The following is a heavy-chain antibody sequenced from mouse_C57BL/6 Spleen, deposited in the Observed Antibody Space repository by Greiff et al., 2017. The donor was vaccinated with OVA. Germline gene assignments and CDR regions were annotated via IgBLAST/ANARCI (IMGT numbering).Heavy chain of an antibody. J-gene: IGHJ4*01. CDR1: GYTFTDHT. CDR3: ASPYYKDAMDY. Sequence: QVQLQQSDAELVKPGASVKISCKVSGYTFTDHTLHWMQQRPEQGLEWIGYISPRDGSTKYNEKFKGKATLTADKSSSTAYMQLNSLTSEDSAVYFCASPYYKDAMDYWGQGTSVTVSS. CDR2: ISPRDGST. V-gene: IGHV1-78*01. D-gene: IGHD2-12*01.